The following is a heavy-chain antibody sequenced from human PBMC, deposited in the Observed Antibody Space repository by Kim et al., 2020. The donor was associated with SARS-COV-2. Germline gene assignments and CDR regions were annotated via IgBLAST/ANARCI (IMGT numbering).Heavy chain of an antibody. D-gene: IGHD6-19*01. V-gene: IGHV4-59*08. CDR1: GDSISSYY. CDR3: AATQAWHWLVHPYFDS. Sequence: SETLSLTCAVSGDSISSYYWSWIRQSPGKGLEWIGYIYYTGNTKYNPSLKSRVTISQDVSKNEFSLRLSSVTAADTAMYYCAATQAWHWLVHPYFDSWG. J-gene: IGHJ4*01. CDR2: IYYTGNT.